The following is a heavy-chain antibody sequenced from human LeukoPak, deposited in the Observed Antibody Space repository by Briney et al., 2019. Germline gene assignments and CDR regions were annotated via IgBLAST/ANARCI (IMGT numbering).Heavy chain of an antibody. CDR3: ARVSSPWSPRDAFDI. Sequence: SQTLSLTCALSGDFVSSNSAAWNWIRQSPSRGLEWLGRTYYKSKWYNDYAVSVKSRITINSDTSKNQFSLQLNSVTPEDTAVYYCARVSSPWSPRDAFDIWGQGTMVTVSS. J-gene: IGHJ3*02. V-gene: IGHV6-1*01. D-gene: IGHD1-26*01. CDR1: GDFVSSNSAA. CDR2: TYYKSKWYN.